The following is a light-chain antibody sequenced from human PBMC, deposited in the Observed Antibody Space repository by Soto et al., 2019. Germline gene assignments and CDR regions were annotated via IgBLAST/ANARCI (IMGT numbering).Light chain of an antibody. CDR2: DVS. CDR1: SSDVGDYNY. CDR3: CSYAGSYTYV. V-gene: IGLV2-11*01. Sequence: QSALTQPRSGSGSPGQSVTISCTGTSSDVGDYNYVSWYQQHPGKAPKLMIYDVSKWPSGVPDRFSGSKSGNTASLTISGLQAEDESDYYCCSYAGSYTYVFGTGTKVTVL. J-gene: IGLJ1*01.